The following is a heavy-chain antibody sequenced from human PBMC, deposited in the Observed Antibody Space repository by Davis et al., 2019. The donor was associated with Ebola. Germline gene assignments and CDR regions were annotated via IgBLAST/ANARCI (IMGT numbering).Heavy chain of an antibody. CDR1: GFTFSSSA. Sequence: PGGSLRLSCAASGFTFSSSAMSWVRQAPGQGLEWVSAISGSGDTTYYADSVRGRFTISRDNSKNTLCLQMNSLRAEDTAVYYCAKGPTIFGVVIIIINYYGMDVWGQGTTVTVSS. CDR3: AKGPTIFGVVIIIINYYGMDV. V-gene: IGHV3-23*01. J-gene: IGHJ6*02. CDR2: ISGSGDTT. D-gene: IGHD3-3*01.